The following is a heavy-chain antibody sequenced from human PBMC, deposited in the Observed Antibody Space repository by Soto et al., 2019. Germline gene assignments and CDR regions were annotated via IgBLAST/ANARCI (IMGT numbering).Heavy chain of an antibody. CDR3: ARVLDYYDSSGYYRYFGY. D-gene: IGHD3-22*01. CDR1: GGSFSGYY. CDR2: INHSGST. V-gene: IGHV4-34*01. J-gene: IGHJ4*02. Sequence: PSETLSLTCAVYGGSFSGYYWSWIRQPPGKGLEWIGEINHSGSTNYNPSLKSRVTISVDTSKNQFSLKLSSVTAADTAVYYCARVLDYYDSSGYYRYFGYWGQGTLVTVSS.